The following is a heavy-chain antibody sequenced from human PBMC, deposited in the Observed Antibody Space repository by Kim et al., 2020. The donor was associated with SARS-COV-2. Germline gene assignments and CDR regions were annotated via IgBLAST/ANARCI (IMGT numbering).Heavy chain of an antibody. D-gene: IGHD4-17*01. J-gene: IGHJ6*02. Sequence: ADYVKSRITLARDNAKNSLYLKMNSLRTEDTAVYYCARSNGDYYYYYGMDLWGQGTTVTVSS. CDR3: ARSNGDYYYYYGMDL. V-gene: IGHV3-11*04.